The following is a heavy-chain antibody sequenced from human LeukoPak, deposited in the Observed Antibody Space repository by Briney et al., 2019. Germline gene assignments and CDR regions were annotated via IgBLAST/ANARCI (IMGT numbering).Heavy chain of an antibody. D-gene: IGHD3-10*01. CDR1: GYTFTTYY. CDR2: INPNGGST. CDR3: ARASNYGSGNYHLDY. J-gene: IGHJ4*02. V-gene: IGHV1-46*01. Sequence: ASVKVSCKASGYTFTTYYMHWVRQAPGQGLEWMGIINPNGGSTSYAQNRVTMTRDTSTSTFYMELSSLKSEDTAVHYCARASNYGSGNYHLDYWGQGTLVTVSS.